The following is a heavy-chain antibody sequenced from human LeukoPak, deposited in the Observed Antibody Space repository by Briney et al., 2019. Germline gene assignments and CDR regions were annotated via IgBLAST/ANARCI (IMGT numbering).Heavy chain of an antibody. Sequence: SETLSLTCAVYGGSFSGYYWSWIRQPPGKGLEWIGEINHSGSTNYNPSLKSRVTISVDTSKNQFSLKLSSVTAADTAVSYCARLRQWLVPNYFDYWGQGTLVTVSS. J-gene: IGHJ4*02. V-gene: IGHV4-34*01. CDR2: INHSGST. D-gene: IGHD6-19*01. CDR1: GGSFSGYY. CDR3: ARLRQWLVPNYFDY.